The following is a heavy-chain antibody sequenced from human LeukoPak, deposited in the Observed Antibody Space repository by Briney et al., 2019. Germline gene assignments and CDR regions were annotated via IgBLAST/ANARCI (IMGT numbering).Heavy chain of an antibody. V-gene: IGHV1-46*01. Sequence: ASVKVSCKASRYTFTGYYMHWVRQAPGQGLEWMGIINPSGGSTSYAQKFQGRVTMTRDMSTSTVYMELSSLRSEDTAVYYCAREVVNPLYYFDYWGQGTLVTVSS. J-gene: IGHJ4*02. CDR2: INPSGGST. CDR3: AREVVNPLYYFDY. CDR1: RYTFTGYY. D-gene: IGHD4-23*01.